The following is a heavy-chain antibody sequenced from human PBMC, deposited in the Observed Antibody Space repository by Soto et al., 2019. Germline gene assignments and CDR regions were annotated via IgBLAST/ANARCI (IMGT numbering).Heavy chain of an antibody. Sequence: GGSLRLSCAVSGFTFSAYWMHWVRQVPGKGLTWGSRISDDGSTATYADSAKGRFVISRDNAKNSLYLEMNTLRVDPSGLYYCARGPRISSTGTGAHWGRGALVTVSS. CDR1: GFTFSAYW. CDR2: ISDDGSTA. V-gene: IGHV3-74*01. D-gene: IGHD1-1*01. J-gene: IGHJ4*02. CDR3: ARGPRISSTGTGAH.